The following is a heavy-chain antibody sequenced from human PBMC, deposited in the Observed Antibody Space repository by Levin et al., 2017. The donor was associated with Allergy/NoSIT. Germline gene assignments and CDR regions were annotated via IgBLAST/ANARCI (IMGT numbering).Heavy chain of an antibody. CDR3: ARDRVVAGSGTYYYYGMAV. CDR1: GGSISSYH. Sequence: PSETLSLTCFVSGGSISSYHWSWIRQPPGKGLEWIGYIYYSGSTNYNPSLKSRVTISVDTSKNQFSLTLNSVTAAETAVYYCARDRVVAGSGTYYYYGMAVWGQGTTVTVSS. D-gene: IGHD6-19*01. V-gene: IGHV4-59*01. CDR2: IYYSGST. J-gene: IGHJ6*02.